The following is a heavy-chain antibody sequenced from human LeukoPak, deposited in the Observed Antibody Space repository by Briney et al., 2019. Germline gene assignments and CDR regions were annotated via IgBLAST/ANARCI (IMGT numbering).Heavy chain of an antibody. CDR1: GGSFSGYY. CDR2: INHSGST. Sequence: SETLSLTCAVSGGSFSGYYWGWIRQPPGKGLEWIGEINHSGSTNYNPSLKSRVTISVDTSKNQFSLKLSSVTAADTAVYYCARVPGGGYDSSGYYYVRARYYFDYWGQGTLVTVSS. CDR3: ARVPGGGYDSSGYYYVRARYYFDY. V-gene: IGHV4-34*01. D-gene: IGHD3-22*01. J-gene: IGHJ4*02.